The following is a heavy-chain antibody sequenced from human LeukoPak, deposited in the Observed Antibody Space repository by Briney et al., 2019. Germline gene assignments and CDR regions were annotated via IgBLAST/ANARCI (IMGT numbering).Heavy chain of an antibody. V-gene: IGHV4-39*07. J-gene: IGHJ4*02. Sequence: PSETLSLTCTVSGASISSSSYYWGWIRQPPGKGLEWIGSIYYSGSTDYNPSLQSRVTISVDTSKNQLSLRVSSVTASDTAVYYCARRRYISGQIDYWGQGTLVTVSS. CDR2: IYYSGST. CDR3: ARRRYISGQIDY. CDR1: GASISSSSYY. D-gene: IGHD6-19*01.